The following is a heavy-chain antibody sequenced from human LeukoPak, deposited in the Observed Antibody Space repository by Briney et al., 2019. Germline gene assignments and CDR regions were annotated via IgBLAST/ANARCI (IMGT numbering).Heavy chain of an antibody. CDR1: GGTFSSYA. V-gene: IGHV1-69*13. Sequence: ASVKVSCKASGGTFSSYAISWARQAPGQGLEWMGGIIPIFGTANYAQKFQGRVTITADESTSTAYMELSSLRSEDTAVYYCARLQDYYGSGSYNWFDPWGQGTLVTVSS. J-gene: IGHJ5*02. CDR2: IIPIFGTA. CDR3: ARLQDYYGSGSYNWFDP. D-gene: IGHD3-10*01.